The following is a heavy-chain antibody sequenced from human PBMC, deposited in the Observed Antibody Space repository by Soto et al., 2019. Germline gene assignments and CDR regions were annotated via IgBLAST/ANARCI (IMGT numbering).Heavy chain of an antibody. D-gene: IGHD2-21*02. V-gene: IGHV4-31*03. CDR2: IYYSGST. Sequence: QVQLQESGPGLVKPSQTLSLTCTVSGGSISSGGYYWSWIRQHPGKGLAWVGYIYYSGSTYYNPSLKSRVTISVDTSKNQFSPKLSSVTAADTAVYYCARRDCSRDPGDYYYYLDVWGKGTTVTVAS. CDR3: ARRDCSRDPGDYYYYLDV. CDR1: GGSISSGGYY. J-gene: IGHJ6*03.